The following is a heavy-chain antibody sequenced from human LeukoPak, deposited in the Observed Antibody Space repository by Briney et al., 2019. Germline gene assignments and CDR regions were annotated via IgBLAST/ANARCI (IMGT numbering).Heavy chain of an antibody. V-gene: IGHV3-21*01. CDR1: GFPLSHYS. Sequence: GGSLRLSCAVSGFPLSHYSMNWVRQGPGKGLEWVSSIIGSGNSIYYTDSVKGRFTVSRDNAKNSLYLQMNSLRAEDTAVYYCARDLQQLGIAFDIWGQGTMVTVSS. J-gene: IGHJ3*02. CDR2: IIGSGNSI. D-gene: IGHD6-13*01. CDR3: ARDLQQLGIAFDI.